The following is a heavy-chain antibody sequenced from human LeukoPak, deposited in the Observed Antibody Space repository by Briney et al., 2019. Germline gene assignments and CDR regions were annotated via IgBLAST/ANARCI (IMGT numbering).Heavy chain of an antibody. CDR3: ARSRRYYYGSGSYLDP. CDR2: IYYSGST. J-gene: IGHJ5*02. V-gene: IGHV4-39*07. CDR1: GGSISSSSYY. Sequence: PSETLSLTCTVSGGSISSSSYYWGWIRQPPGKGLEWIGSIYYSGSTYYNPSLKSRVTISVDTSKNQFSLKLSSVTAADTAVYYCARSRRYYYGSGSYLDPWGQGTLVTVSS. D-gene: IGHD3-10*01.